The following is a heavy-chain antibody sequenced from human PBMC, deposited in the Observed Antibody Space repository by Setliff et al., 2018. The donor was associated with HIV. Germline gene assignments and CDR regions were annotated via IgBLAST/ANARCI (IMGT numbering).Heavy chain of an antibody. V-gene: IGHV1-8*01. CDR1: GGTFSSFA. D-gene: IGHD2-15*01. J-gene: IGHJ1*01. Sequence: ASVKVSCKASGGTFSSFAISWVRQAPGQGLEWMGWMNPNSGNTGYAQKFQGRVTITADESTSTVYMELSSLRSEDTAVYYCARQRDGGNRTEYFQHWGQGTLVTVSS. CDR2: MNPNSGNT. CDR3: ARQRDGGNRTEYFQH.